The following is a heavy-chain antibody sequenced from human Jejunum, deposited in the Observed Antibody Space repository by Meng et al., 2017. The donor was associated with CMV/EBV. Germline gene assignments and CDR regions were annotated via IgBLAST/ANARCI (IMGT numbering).Heavy chain of an antibody. Sequence: ASGFTFGTKGMHWVRQAPGKGLVWVSRIDSDGSTTSYADSVKGRFTISRDNAKNTLYLEMNSLRVGDTAVYYCASSMQFDMDAFDMWGQGTMVTVSS. D-gene: IGHD2-15*01. V-gene: IGHV3-74*01. CDR3: ASSMQFDMDAFDM. CDR1: GFTFGTKG. CDR2: IDSDGSTT. J-gene: IGHJ3*02.